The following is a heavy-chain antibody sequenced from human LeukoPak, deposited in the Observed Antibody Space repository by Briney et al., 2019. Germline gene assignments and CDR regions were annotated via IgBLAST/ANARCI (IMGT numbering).Heavy chain of an antibody. J-gene: IGHJ3*02. Sequence: SVKVSCKASGYTFTSYGISWVRQAPGQGLEWMGGIIPIFGTANYAQKFQGRVTITADKSTSTAYMELSRLRSDDTAVYYCARGVGSSWYGDDAFDIWGQGTMVTVSS. CDR3: ARGVGSSWYGDDAFDI. V-gene: IGHV1-69*06. D-gene: IGHD6-13*01. CDR2: IIPIFGTA. CDR1: GYTFTSYG.